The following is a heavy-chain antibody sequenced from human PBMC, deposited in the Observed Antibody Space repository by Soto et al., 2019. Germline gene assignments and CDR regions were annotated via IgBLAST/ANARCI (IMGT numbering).Heavy chain of an antibody. CDR3: AKASATVKSDGMDV. CDR2: ISSGANT. Sequence: EVQLLESGGGLVQPGGSLRLSCAASGFTFSSYAMSWVRQAPGKGLECVSSISSGANTYYTDSVRGRFTISRDNSKNSMYMQMSSLRADDTAIYYCAKASATVKSDGMDVWGQGTTVTGSS. J-gene: IGHJ6*02. CDR1: GFTFSSYA. V-gene: IGHV3-23*01.